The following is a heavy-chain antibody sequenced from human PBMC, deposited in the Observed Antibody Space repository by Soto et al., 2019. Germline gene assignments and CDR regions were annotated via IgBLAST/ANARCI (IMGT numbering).Heavy chain of an antibody. Sequence: EVQLVESGGGLVQPGGSLRLSCAASGFSFSDYYIKWVRQAPGKGLEWVGRTRNKASSYTTDYAAFVKGRFTISRDDSKNLIYLQMNILKTEDTAVYYCAREGSSSGPDYEYWGQGTLVTVSS. V-gene: IGHV3-72*01. CDR1: GFSFSDYY. D-gene: IGHD3-22*01. J-gene: IGHJ4*02. CDR3: AREGSSSGPDYEY. CDR2: TRNKASSYTT.